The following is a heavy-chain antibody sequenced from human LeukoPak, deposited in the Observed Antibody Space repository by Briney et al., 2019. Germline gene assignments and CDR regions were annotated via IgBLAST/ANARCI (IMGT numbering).Heavy chain of an antibody. V-gene: IGHV4-34*01. CDR1: GGSFSGYY. CDR2: INHSGST. J-gene: IGHJ4*02. D-gene: IGHD3-9*01. Sequence: SETLSLTCAVYGGSFSGYYWSWIRQPPGKGLEWIGEINHSGSTNYNPSLKSPVTISVDTSKNQFSLKLSSVTAADTAVYYCAGSLRYFDWYPMGYFDYWGQGTLVTVSS. CDR3: AGSLRYFDWYPMGYFDY.